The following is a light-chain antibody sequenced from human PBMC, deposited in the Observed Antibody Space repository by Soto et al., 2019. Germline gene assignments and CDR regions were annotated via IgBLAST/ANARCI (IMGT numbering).Light chain of an antibody. CDR1: QTIHNW. CDR3: QQYNGPST. CDR2: DAS. V-gene: IGKV1-5*01. J-gene: IGKJ2*01. Sequence: DIQMTQSPSNISASVGDRVTITCRASQTIHNWLAWYQQKPGKAPEVVIYDASNLGIGVPSRFSGSGSGTEFSLTISGLQPDDFATYFSQQYNGPSTFVQGTKLEIK.